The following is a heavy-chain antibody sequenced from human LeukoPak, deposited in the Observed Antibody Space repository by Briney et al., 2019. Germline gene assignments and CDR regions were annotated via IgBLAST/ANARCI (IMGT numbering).Heavy chain of an antibody. CDR1: GGSFSGYY. D-gene: IGHD3-3*01. CDR2: INDSGRT. V-gene: IGHV4-34*01. Sequence: SETLSLTCAVYGGSFSGYYWTWIRQAPGKGLEWIGEINDSGRTNYNPSLKSRFTMSVDTSKNQFSLKLTSVTAADTAVYYCARARNYDFWSQNYYYYYMDVWGKGTTVTVSS. CDR3: ARARNYDFWSQNYYYYYMDV. J-gene: IGHJ6*03.